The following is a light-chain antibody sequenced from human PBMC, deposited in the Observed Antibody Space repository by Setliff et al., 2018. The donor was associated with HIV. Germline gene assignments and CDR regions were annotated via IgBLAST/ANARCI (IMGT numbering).Light chain of an antibody. CDR1: SSDVGGSNY. CDR2: GVS. CDR3: SSYTFSSTPYV. V-gene: IGLV2-14*01. J-gene: IGLJ1*01. Sequence: QPALAQPASVSGSPGQSITISCTGTSSDVGGSNYVSWYQQHPGKAPKLMIYGVSNRPSWVSNRFSGSKSGNTASLTISGLQAEDEADYYCSSYTFSSTPYVFGTGTKVTVL.